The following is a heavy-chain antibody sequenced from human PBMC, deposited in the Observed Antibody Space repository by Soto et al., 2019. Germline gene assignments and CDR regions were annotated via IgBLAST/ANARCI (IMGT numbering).Heavy chain of an antibody. CDR2: ISGSGGST. V-gene: IGHV3-23*01. CDR3: ARHYAGSYYYYYMDV. Sequence: GGSLRLSCAASGFTFSSYAMSWVRQAPGKGLERVSAISGSGGSTYYADSVKGQVTISADKSISTAYLQWSSLKASDTAMYYCARHYAGSYYYYYMDVWGKGTTVTVSS. D-gene: IGHD3-16*01. CDR1: GFTFSSYA. J-gene: IGHJ6*03.